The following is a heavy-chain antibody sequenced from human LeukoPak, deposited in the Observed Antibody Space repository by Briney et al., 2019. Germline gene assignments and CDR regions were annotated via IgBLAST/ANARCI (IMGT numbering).Heavy chain of an antibody. CDR1: GGSISSSSYY. J-gene: IGHJ4*02. V-gene: IGHV4-39*01. Sequence: PSETLSLTCSVSGGSISSSSYYWGWIRQPPGKGLEWIGTIYYSGNTYYNPSLKSPVTISVDTSKNQFSLKLSSVTAADTAVYYCARLRATLNYFDYWGQGTLVTVSS. CDR3: ARLRATLNYFDY. CDR2: IYYSGNT.